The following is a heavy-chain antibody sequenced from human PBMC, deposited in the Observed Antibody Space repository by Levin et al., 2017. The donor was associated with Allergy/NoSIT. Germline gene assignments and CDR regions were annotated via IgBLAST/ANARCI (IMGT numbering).Heavy chain of an antibody. J-gene: IGHJ4*02. Sequence: GGSLRLSCAASGFTFSSYEMNWVRQAPGKGLEWVSYISSSGSTIYYADSVKGRFTISRDNAKNSLYLQMNSLRAEDTAVYYCARGHYDILTSPDYWGQGTLVTVSS. CDR2: ISSSGSTI. V-gene: IGHV3-48*03. CDR1: GFTFSSYE. D-gene: IGHD3-9*01. CDR3: ARGHYDILTSPDY.